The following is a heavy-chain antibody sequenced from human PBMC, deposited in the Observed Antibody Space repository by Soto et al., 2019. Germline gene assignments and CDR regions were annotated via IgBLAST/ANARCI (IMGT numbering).Heavy chain of an antibody. CDR2: IFSNDEK. J-gene: IGHJ4*02. CDR3: ARISFTVTTADIDY. V-gene: IGHV2-26*01. D-gene: IGHD4-4*01. Sequence: QVTLKESGPVLVKPTETLTLTCTVSGFSLSNARMGVSWIRQPPGKALEWLAHIFSNDEKSYSTSLKSRLTISKDTSKSQVVLTMTNMDPVDTATYYCARISFTVTTADIDYWGQGTLVTVSS. CDR1: GFSLSNARMG.